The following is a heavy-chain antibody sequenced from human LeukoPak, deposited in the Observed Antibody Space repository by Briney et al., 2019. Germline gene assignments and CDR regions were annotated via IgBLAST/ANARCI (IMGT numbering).Heavy chain of an antibody. CDR2: ISAYNGNT. Sequence: ASVKVSCKASGYTFTSYGISWVRQAPGQGLEWMGWISAYNGNTNYAQKLQGRVTMTTDTSTSTAYMELRSLRSDDTAVYYCARDDDSSGYYYYYYYGMDVWGQGTTVTVAS. V-gene: IGHV1-18*01. D-gene: IGHD3-22*01. CDR1: GYTFTSYG. CDR3: ARDDDSSGYYYYYYYGMDV. J-gene: IGHJ6*02.